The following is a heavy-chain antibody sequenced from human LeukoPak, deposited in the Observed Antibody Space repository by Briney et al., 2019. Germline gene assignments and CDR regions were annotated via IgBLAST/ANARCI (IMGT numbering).Heavy chain of an antibody. J-gene: IGHJ5*02. Sequence: GGSLRLSCAVSGITLSNYGMSWVRQAPGKGLEWVAGLSGSGGGTNYADSVKGRFTISRDNSKNTLYLQMNSLRADDTAVYYCAKTQGYYDAWGQGALVTVSS. CDR1: GITLSNYG. CDR2: LSGSGGGT. D-gene: IGHD2-15*01. CDR3: AKTQGYYDA. V-gene: IGHV3-23*01.